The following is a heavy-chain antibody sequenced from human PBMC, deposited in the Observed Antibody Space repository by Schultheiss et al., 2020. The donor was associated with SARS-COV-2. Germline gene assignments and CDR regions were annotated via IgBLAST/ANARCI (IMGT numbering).Heavy chain of an antibody. Sequence: SQTLSLTCTVSGGSISDYYWSWVRQPPVKGLEWIGYIYYSGSTNYNPSLKSRVTISLDTSKNQLSLKLSFVTAADTAVFYCARDRPGSGSYGYGMDVWGQGTTVTVSS. CDR2: IYYSGST. D-gene: IGHD3-10*01. J-gene: IGHJ6*02. CDR1: GGSISDYY. CDR3: ARDRPGSGSYGYGMDV. V-gene: IGHV4-59*12.